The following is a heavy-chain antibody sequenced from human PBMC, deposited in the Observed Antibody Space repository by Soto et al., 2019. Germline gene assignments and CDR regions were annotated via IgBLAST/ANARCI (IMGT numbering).Heavy chain of an antibody. D-gene: IGHD3-10*01. CDR2: INVYNGNT. CDR3: ARGVGSGIYYNQYNWFDP. J-gene: IGHJ5*02. V-gene: IGHV1-18*01. Sequence: ASVKVSCKASGYTFTTYGISWVRQAPGQGLEWKGWINVYNGNTKYAQKLQGRVTMTTDTSTSTAYMELRSLISDDTAVYYCARGVGSGIYYNQYNWFDPWGQGTLVTVSS. CDR1: GYTFTTYG.